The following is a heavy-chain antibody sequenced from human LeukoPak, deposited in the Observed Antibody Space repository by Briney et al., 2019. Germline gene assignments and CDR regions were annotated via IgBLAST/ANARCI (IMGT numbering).Heavy chain of an antibody. Sequence: ASVEVSCKASGYTFTNYYMHWVRQAPGQGLEWMGRINPNGGGTNYAQKFQGRVTMTRDTSITTAYMELSRLRSDDTAVYYCARVETYYFTHWGQGTLVTVSS. CDR1: GYTFTNYY. J-gene: IGHJ4*02. CDR3: ARVETYYFTH. D-gene: IGHD3-10*01. V-gene: IGHV1-2*06. CDR2: INPNGGGT.